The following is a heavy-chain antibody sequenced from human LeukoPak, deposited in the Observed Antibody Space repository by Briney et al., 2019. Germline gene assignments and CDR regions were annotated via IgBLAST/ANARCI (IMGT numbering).Heavy chain of an antibody. D-gene: IGHD3-22*01. CDR1: GGSFSGYY. CDR3: ARGPPTKYYEGSGYYIFGY. J-gene: IGHJ4*02. CDR2: INHGGST. V-gene: IGHV4-34*01. Sequence: SETLSLTCAVYGGSFSGYYWTWIRQPPGKGLEWIGEINHGGSTNYNPSLKSRVTISVDTSKNEFSLKLGSVTAADTAVYYCARGPPTKYYEGSGYYIFGYWGQGTLVTVSS.